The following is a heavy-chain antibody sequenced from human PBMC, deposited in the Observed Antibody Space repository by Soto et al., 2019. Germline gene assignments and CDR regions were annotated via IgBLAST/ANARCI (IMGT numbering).Heavy chain of an antibody. CDR2: ISYDGSNK. D-gene: IGHD3-3*01. CDR3: ARGTDFWSGNCDY. CDR1: GFTFSSYA. V-gene: IGHV3-30-3*01. J-gene: IGHJ4*02. Sequence: QVQLVESGGGVVQPGRSLRLSCAASGFTFSSYAMHWVRQAPGKGLEWVAVISYDGSNKYYADSVKGRFTISRDNSKNTLYLQMNSLRAEDTAVYYCARGTDFWSGNCDYWGQGTLVTVSS.